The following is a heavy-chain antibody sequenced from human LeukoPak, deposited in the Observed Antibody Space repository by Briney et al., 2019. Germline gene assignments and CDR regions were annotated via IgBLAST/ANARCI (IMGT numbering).Heavy chain of an antibody. D-gene: IGHD6-19*01. J-gene: IGHJ6*03. CDR1: GFTFSSDW. CDR3: ARNDGGWYAGRYYYYMDV. V-gene: IGHV3-7*01. CDR2: IKQDGSEK. Sequence: GGSLRLSCAAAGFTFSSDWMSWVRQAPGKGLEWVANIKQDGSEKYYVDSVKGRFTISRDNAKNSLYLQMNSLRAEATAVYYCARNDGGWYAGRYYYYMDVWGKGTTVTVSS.